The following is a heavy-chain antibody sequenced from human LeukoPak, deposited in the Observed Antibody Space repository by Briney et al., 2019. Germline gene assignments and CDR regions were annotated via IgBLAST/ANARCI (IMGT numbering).Heavy chain of an antibody. CDR3: ASAIAEDFYYYYMDV. CDR2: IYYSGST. D-gene: IGHD1-14*01. J-gene: IGHJ6*03. Sequence: PSETLSLTCTVSGGSISSSYWTWIRQPPGKGLEWIGYIYYSGSTNYNPSLKSGVPISVGTSKNQFSLNLSSVTAADTAVYYCASAIAEDFYYYYMDVWGKGTTVTVSS. CDR1: GGSISSSY. V-gene: IGHV4-59*01.